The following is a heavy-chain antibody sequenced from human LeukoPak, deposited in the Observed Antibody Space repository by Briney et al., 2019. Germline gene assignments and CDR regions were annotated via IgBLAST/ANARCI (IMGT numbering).Heavy chain of an antibody. CDR1: GGSISSYY. Sequence: NTSETLSLTCTVSGGSISSYYWSWIRQPPGKGLEWIGYIYYSGSTNYNPSLKSRVTISVDTSKNQFFLNLRSVTAADTAVYYCARVPRIEAGDTGDWFDPWGQGTVVTVSS. D-gene: IGHD6-13*01. CDR2: IYYSGST. V-gene: IGHV4-59*01. CDR3: ARVPRIEAGDTGDWFDP. J-gene: IGHJ5*02.